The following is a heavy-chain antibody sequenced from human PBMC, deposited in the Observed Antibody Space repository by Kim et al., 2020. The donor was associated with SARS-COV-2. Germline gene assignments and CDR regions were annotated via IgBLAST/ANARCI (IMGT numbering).Heavy chain of an antibody. CDR1: GFTFSSYA. D-gene: IGHD5-18*01. CDR2: ISGSGGST. Sequence: GGSLRLSCAASGFTFSSYAMSWVRQAPGKGLEWVSAISGSGGSTYYADSVKGRFTISRDNSKNTLYLQMNSLRAEDTAVYYCAKGGAIRGYSYGLLRFDYWGQGTLVTVSS. CDR3: AKGGAIRGYSYGLLRFDY. V-gene: IGHV3-23*01. J-gene: IGHJ4*02.